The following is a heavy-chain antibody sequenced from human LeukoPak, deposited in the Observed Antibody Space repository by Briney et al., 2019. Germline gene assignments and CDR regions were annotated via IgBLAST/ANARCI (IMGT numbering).Heavy chain of an antibody. CDR2: IKSKGDGETT. J-gene: IGHJ4*02. CDR1: GFTFTNAW. Sequence: KSGGSLRLSCAASGFTFTNAWMSWVRQAPGKGLEWVGRIKSKGDGETTDYTAPVKGRFTMSRDDSKATLYLQMNYVIVEDTTVYFCATDLGLTMIRGVLVSWGQGALVSVSP. D-gene: IGHD3-10*01. V-gene: IGHV3-15*01. CDR3: ATDLGLTMIRGVLVS.